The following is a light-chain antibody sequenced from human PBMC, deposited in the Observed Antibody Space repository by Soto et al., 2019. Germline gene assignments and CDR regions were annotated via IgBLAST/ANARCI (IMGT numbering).Light chain of an antibody. V-gene: IGKV3-15*01. CDR1: QSVNNF. Sequence: EIVLTQSPATLSLSPGERVTLSCRASQSVNNFLAWYQQKPGQAPRPLIYGASTRATGIPARFSGSGSGTEFTLTISSLQSEDFAVYYCQQYNNWPPITFGQGTRLEIK. J-gene: IGKJ5*01. CDR2: GAS. CDR3: QQYNNWPPIT.